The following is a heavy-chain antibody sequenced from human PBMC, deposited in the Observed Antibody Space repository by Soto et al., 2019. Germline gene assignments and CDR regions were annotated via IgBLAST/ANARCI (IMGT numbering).Heavy chain of an antibody. D-gene: IGHD3-22*01. CDR2: VSPYDGYT. J-gene: IGHJ6*02. V-gene: IGHV1-18*01. CDR3: ARGGYYDSSGSRNYFYYGMNV. CDR1: GYTFSSYG. Sequence: ASVNVSCKASGYTFSSYGINWVRQAPGQGLEWLGWVSPYDGYTNYAQILQGRVSMTTDTSTKTAYMEVRSLRSDDTAVYYCARGGYYDSSGSRNYFYYGMNVWG.